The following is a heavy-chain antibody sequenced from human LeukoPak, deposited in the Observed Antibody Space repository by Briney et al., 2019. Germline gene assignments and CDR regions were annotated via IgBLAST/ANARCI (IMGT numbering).Heavy chain of an antibody. J-gene: IGHJ6*03. D-gene: IGHD4-23*01. Sequence: PGGSLRLSCAASGFTFSSYGMHWVRQAPGKGLEWVAVISYDGSNKYYADSVKGRFTISRDNSKNTLYLQMNSLRAEDTAVYYCAKDLRDYGGNSEYYMDVWGKGTTVTVSS. CDR3: AKDLRDYGGNSEYYMDV. V-gene: IGHV3-30*18. CDR1: GFTFSSYG. CDR2: ISYDGSNK.